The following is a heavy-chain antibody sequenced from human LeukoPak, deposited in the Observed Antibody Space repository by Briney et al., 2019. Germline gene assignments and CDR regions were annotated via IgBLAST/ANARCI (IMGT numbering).Heavy chain of an antibody. CDR2: IRSKAYGGTT. V-gene: IGHV3-49*04. D-gene: IGHD5-24*01. CDR3: TTVESGRDGYNLAGYYYYYYMDV. CDR1: GFTFGDYA. J-gene: IGHJ6*03. Sequence: TGGSLRLSCTASGFTFGDYAMSWVRQAPGKGLEWVGFIRSKAYGGTTEYAASVKGRFTISRDDSKSIAYLQMNSLKTEDTAVYYCTTVESGRDGYNLAGYYYYYYMDVWGKGTTVTISS.